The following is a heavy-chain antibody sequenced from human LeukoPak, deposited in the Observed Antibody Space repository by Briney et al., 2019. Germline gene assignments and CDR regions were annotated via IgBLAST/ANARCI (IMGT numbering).Heavy chain of an antibody. CDR3: ARDWWFDP. Sequence: GGALRPSFAAPGFTLRSHLMPRGRPPPGGGPMWVSRINSDGSTTDYADSVKGRFTISRDNAKSTLYLQMNILTAEDTAVYYCARDWWFDPWGQGTLVTVAS. J-gene: IGHJ5*02. CDR1: GFTLRSHL. CDR2: INSDGSTT. V-gene: IGHV3-74*01.